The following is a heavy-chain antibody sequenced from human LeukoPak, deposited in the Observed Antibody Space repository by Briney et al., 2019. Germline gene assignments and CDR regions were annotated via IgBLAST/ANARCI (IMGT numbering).Heavy chain of an antibody. CDR3: ARVPGGYEKIGWGLGWFDP. CDR2: IRYDGRNK. J-gene: IGHJ5*02. Sequence: GGSLRLSCAASGFTFSNYGMHWVRQAPGKGLEWVAFIRYDGRNKYYADSVKGRFTISRDNSKNTLYLQMNSLRAEDTAVYYCARVPGGYEKIGWGLGWFDPWGQGTLVTVSS. CDR1: GFTFSNYG. D-gene: IGHD5-12*01. V-gene: IGHV3-30*02.